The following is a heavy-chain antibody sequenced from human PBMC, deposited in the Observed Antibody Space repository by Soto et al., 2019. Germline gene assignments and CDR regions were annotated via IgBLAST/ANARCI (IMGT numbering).Heavy chain of an antibody. CDR3: ARPTAAGCFDY. CDR1: GFTFSSYG. V-gene: IGHV3-33*01. D-gene: IGHD6-13*01. Sequence: QVQLVESGGGVVQPGRSLRLSCAASGFTFSSYGMHWVRQAPGKGLEWVAVIWYDGSNKYYADSVKGRFTISRDNSKNTLYLHMNSLRAEDTAVYYCARPTAAGCFDYWGQGTLVTVSS. J-gene: IGHJ4*02. CDR2: IWYDGSNK.